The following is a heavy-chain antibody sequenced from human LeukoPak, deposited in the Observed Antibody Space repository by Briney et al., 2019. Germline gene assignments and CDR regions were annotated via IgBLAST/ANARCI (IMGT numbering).Heavy chain of an antibody. V-gene: IGHV1-69*04. CDR1: GYTFTSYD. Sequence: ASVKVSCKASGYTFTSYDISWVRQAPGQGLEWMGRIIPILGIANYAQKFQGRVTITADKSTSTAYMELSSLRSEDTAVYYCAREDSMVRGVISFGGYNWFDPWGQGTLVTVSS. CDR2: IIPILGIA. D-gene: IGHD3-10*01. CDR3: AREDSMVRGVISFGGYNWFDP. J-gene: IGHJ5*02.